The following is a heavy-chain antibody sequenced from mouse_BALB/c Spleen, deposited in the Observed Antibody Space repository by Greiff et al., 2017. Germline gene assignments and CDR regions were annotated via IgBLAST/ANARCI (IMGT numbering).Heavy chain of an antibody. D-gene: IGHD3-2*01. Sequence: VQLQQSGAELVKPGASVKLSCTASGFNIKDTYMHWVKQRPEQGLEWIGRIDPANGNTKYDPKFQGKATITADTSSNTAYLQLSSLTSEDTAVYYCARDEDSSGFHYAMDYWGQGTSVTVSS. CDR1: GFNIKDTY. V-gene: IGHV14-3*02. CDR3: ARDEDSSGFHYAMDY. CDR2: IDPANGNT. J-gene: IGHJ4*01.